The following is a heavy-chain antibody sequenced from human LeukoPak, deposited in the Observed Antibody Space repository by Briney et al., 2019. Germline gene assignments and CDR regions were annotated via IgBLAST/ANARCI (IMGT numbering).Heavy chain of an antibody. CDR1: GYTFTSYG. V-gene: IGHV1-18*01. J-gene: IGHJ5*02. CDR3: ASDLGGYSYGEWFDP. CDR2: ISAYNGNT. Sequence: ASVKVSCKASGYTFTSYGISWVRQAPGQGLEWMGWISAYNGNTNYAQKLQGRVTMTTDTSTSTAYMELRSLRSDDTAVYYCASDLGGYSYGEWFDPWGQGTLVTVSS. D-gene: IGHD5-18*01.